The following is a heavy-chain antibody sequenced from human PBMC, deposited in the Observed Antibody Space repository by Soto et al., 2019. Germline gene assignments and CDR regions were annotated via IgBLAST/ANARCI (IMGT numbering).Heavy chain of an antibody. Sequence: GASVKVSCKASGYTFTSYGISWVRQAPGQGLEWMGWISAYNGNTNYAQKLQGRVTMTTDTSTSTAYMELRSLRSDDTAVYYCARDRGAGWNYGSGGDSSDYYYYYGMDVWHQGPTVTVSS. D-gene: IGHD3-10*01. CDR1: GYTFTSYG. J-gene: IGHJ6*02. CDR3: ARDRGAGWNYGSGGDSSDYYYYYGMDV. CDR2: ISAYNGNT. V-gene: IGHV1-18*01.